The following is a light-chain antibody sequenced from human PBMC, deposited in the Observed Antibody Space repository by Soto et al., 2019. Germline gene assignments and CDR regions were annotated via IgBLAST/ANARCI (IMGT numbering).Light chain of an antibody. V-gene: IGKV3-11*01. J-gene: IGKJ2*01. CDR2: DAS. CDR1: QSVSSY. Sequence: EIVLTQSPATLSLSPGERATLSCRASQSVSSYLAWYQQKPGQAPRLLIYDASNRATGIPARFSGSGSGTDFTLTISSLEPEDFAGYYCQQRSGRYTFGQGTKLEIK. CDR3: QQRSGRYT.